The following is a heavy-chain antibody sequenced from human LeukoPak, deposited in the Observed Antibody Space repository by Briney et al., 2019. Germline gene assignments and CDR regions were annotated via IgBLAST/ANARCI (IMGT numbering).Heavy chain of an antibody. J-gene: IGHJ4*02. V-gene: IGHV1-2*02. CDR2: INPHSGGT. CDR1: GYTFTGYY. D-gene: IGHD2-2*01. CDR3: ARDVGEYCSSTNCYASHY. Sequence: ASVKVSCKASGYTFTGYYMHWVRQAPGQGFEWMGWINPHSGGTNYAQKFQGGVTMTRDTSITTAYMELSSLRSDDTAVYYCARDVGEYCSSTNCYASHYWGQGTLVTVSS.